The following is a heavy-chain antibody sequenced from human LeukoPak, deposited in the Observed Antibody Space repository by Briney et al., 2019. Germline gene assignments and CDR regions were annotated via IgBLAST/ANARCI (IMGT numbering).Heavy chain of an antibody. CDR2: IYPGDYDT. Sequence: PGESPKIPCKGSGYSFTSYWYGRVRQMPGKGVEGRGIIYPGDYDTSYSPSFQGQVTISDDKSISNAYLPWRHLEASDHHFYYRARGQYQLLYSYFLHWGGATQV. CDR1: GYSFTSYW. CDR3: ARGQYQLLYSYFLH. D-gene: IGHD2-2*02. V-gene: IGHV5-51*01. J-gene: IGHJ1*01.